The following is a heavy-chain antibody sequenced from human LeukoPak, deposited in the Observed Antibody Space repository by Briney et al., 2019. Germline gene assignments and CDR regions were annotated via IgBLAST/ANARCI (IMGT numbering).Heavy chain of an antibody. J-gene: IGHJ4*02. D-gene: IGHD2-8*01. CDR1: GFTFSSYA. CDR3: ARGAAEGWSYFDY. V-gene: IGHV3-23*01. Sequence: PGGSLRLSCAASGFTFSSYAMSWVRQAPGKGLEWVSSISGSGGNTFYADSVKGRFTISRDNSKNTLYLQMNSLRAEDTAVYYCARGAAEGWSYFDYWGQGTLVTVSS. CDR2: ISGSGGNT.